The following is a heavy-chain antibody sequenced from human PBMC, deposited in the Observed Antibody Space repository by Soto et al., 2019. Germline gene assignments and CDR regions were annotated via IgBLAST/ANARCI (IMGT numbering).Heavy chain of an antibody. D-gene: IGHD3-10*01. CDR2: ISKDGSHK. V-gene: IGHV3-30*04. Sequence: VGSLRLSCAASGFSFSRYAIHWVRQAPGKGLEWVAVISKDGSHKYYLESVKGRFTISRDNSKNILSLHMNSLTNEDTAVYYCARSRSGAVADSFDFWGQGTLVTVSS. CDR1: GFSFSRYA. CDR3: ARSRSGAVADSFDF. J-gene: IGHJ4*02.